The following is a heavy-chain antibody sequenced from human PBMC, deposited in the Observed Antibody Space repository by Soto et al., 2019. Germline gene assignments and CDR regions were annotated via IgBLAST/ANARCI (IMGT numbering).Heavy chain of an antibody. D-gene: IGHD1-26*01. CDR3: AHRVGAPGYFQH. Sequence: QITLKESDPTLVKPTQTLTLTCTFSGFSLSTSGVGVGWIRQPPGRALEWLALIYWDDDKRYSPSLKSRLTITKDTSKNQVVLTMTNMDPVDTATYYCAHRVGAPGYFQHWGQGTLVTVSS. CDR1: GFSLSTSGVG. J-gene: IGHJ1*01. V-gene: IGHV2-5*02. CDR2: IYWDDDK.